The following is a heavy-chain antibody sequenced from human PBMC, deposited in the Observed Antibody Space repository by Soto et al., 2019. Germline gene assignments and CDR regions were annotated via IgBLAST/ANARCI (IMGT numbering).Heavy chain of an antibody. J-gene: IGHJ6*02. CDR2: FYDSGST. D-gene: IGHD5-12*01. Sequence: PSETLSLTCTVSGGSVSSGSFYWSWIRRPPGKGLEWIGYFYDSGSTNYNPSLRSRVTMSVDTSKNQFSLKLSSVTAADTAVYYXAASAPPATNYYYAMDVWGRGTTVTVSS. CDR1: GGSVSSGSFY. V-gene: IGHV4-61*01. CDR3: AASAPPATNYYYAMDV.